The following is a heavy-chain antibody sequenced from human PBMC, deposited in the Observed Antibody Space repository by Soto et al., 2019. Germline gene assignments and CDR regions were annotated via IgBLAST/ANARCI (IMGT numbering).Heavy chain of an antibody. CDR3: AKDQFGAWTTMVRGAHFDY. CDR1: GFTFSSYA. CDR2: ISGSGGST. J-gene: IGHJ4*02. Sequence: GGSLRLSCAASGFTFSSYAMSWVRQAPGKGLEWVSAISGSGGSTYYADSVKGRFTISRDNSKNTLYLQMNSLRAEDTAVYYCAKDQFGAWTTMVRGAHFDYWGQGTLVTVSS. V-gene: IGHV3-23*01. D-gene: IGHD3-10*01.